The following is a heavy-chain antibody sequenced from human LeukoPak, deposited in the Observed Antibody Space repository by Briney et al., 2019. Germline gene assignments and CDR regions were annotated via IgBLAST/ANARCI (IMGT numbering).Heavy chain of an antibody. CDR2: IYSGAST. CDR1: GFTVSSNY. D-gene: IGHD5-18*01. V-gene: IGHV3-53*01. CDR3: ARGLRGYSYGYNWFDP. J-gene: IGHJ5*02. Sequence: GGSLRLSCAASGFTVSSNYMSWVRQAPGKGLEWVSVIYSGASTYYADSVKGRFTISRDNSKNTLYLQMNSLRAEDTAVYYCARGLRGYSYGYNWFDPWGQGTLVTVSS.